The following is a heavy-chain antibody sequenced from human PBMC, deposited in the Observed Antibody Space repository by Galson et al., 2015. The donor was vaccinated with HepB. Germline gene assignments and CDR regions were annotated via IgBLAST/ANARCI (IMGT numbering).Heavy chain of an antibody. V-gene: IGHV3-49*03. CDR1: GFTFGDYA. D-gene: IGHD3-10*01. Sequence: SLRLSCAASGFTFGDYAMSWFRQAPGKGLEWVGFIRSKAYGGTTEYAASVKGRFTISRDDSKSIAYLRMNSLKTEDTAVYYCTRVEWFGELLENWFDPWGQGTLVTVSS. J-gene: IGHJ5*02. CDR3: TRVEWFGELLENWFDP. CDR2: IRSKAYGGTT.